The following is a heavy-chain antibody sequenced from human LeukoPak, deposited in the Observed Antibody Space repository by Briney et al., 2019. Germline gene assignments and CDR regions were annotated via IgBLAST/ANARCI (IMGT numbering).Heavy chain of an antibody. V-gene: IGHV3-23*01. D-gene: IGHD3-10*01. CDR3: ANGYGPGSYFDL. CDR2: ISGSGGST. CDR1: GFTISSSV. J-gene: IGHJ4*02. Sequence: PGRSLRLSCAASGFTISSSVMSWVRQAPGKGLEWVSGISGSGGSTHYADSVKGRFTISRANSKNTLYLHMNSLRVEDTTVYYCANGYGPGSYFDLWGQGTLVTVSS.